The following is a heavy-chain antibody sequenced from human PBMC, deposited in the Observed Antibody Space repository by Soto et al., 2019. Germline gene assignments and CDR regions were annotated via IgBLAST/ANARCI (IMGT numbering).Heavy chain of an antibody. J-gene: IGHJ3*02. Sequence: ASVKVSCKASGYTFTGYYMHWVRQAPGQGLEWMGWINPNSGGTNYAQKFQGWVTMTRDTSISTAYMELSRLRSDDTAVYYCARADYYYDSSGYPLDAFDIWGQGTMVT. CDR1: GYTFTGYY. V-gene: IGHV1-2*04. CDR3: ARADYYYDSSGYPLDAFDI. D-gene: IGHD3-22*01. CDR2: INPNSGGT.